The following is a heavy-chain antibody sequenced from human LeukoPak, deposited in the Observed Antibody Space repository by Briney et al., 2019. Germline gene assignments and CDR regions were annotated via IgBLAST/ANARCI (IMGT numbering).Heavy chain of an antibody. V-gene: IGHV1-8*01. CDR2: LNPKSRKT. CDR1: GYTFTSYN. J-gene: IGHJ5*02. Sequence: ASVKVSCKASGYTFTSYNIHWVRQATGQGLEWMGWLNPKSRKTDYAQKFQGRVTMTRNTSVSTAYMDLSSLRSEDTAVYYCATVSYRTGGSWGQGTLVTVSS. CDR3: ATVSYRTGGS. D-gene: IGHD2-8*02.